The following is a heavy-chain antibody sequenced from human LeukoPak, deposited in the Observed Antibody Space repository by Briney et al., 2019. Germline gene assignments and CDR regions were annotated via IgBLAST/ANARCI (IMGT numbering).Heavy chain of an antibody. J-gene: IGHJ4*02. Sequence: ASVKVSCKASGYTFTSYGISWVRQAPGQGLEWMGWISAYNGNTNYAQKLQGRVTMTTDTSTSTAYMELRSLRSDDTAVYYCARAIITIFGVADYFDYWGQGTLVTVSS. D-gene: IGHD3-3*01. V-gene: IGHV1-18*01. CDR2: ISAYNGNT. CDR3: ARAIITIFGVADYFDY. CDR1: GYTFTSYG.